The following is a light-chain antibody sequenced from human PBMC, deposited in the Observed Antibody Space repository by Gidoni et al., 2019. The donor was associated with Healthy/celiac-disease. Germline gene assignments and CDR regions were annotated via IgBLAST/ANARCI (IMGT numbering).Light chain of an antibody. CDR1: SSNIGAGYD. J-gene: IGLJ3*02. CDR3: QSYDSSLSAL. CDR2: GNS. Sequence: QSVLSQPPSVSGAPAQRVTISCTGSSSNIGAGYDVHWYQQLPGTAPKLLIYGNSNRPSGVPDRFSGSKSGTSASLAITGLQAEDEADYYCQSYDSSLSALFGGGTKLTVL. V-gene: IGLV1-40*01.